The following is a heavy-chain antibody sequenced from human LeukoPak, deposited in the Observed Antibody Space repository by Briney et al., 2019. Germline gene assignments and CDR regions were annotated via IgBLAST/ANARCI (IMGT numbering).Heavy chain of an antibody. D-gene: IGHD6-6*01. Sequence: GGSLRLSCAASGFTFDDYGMSWVRQAPGKGLEWVSGINWNGGSTGYADSVKGRFTISRDNAKNSLYLQMNSLRAEDTALYYCARVQYSRLSKGAFDLWGQGTMVIVSS. J-gene: IGHJ3*01. CDR3: ARVQYSRLSKGAFDL. V-gene: IGHV3-20*04. CDR2: INWNGGST. CDR1: GFTFDDYG.